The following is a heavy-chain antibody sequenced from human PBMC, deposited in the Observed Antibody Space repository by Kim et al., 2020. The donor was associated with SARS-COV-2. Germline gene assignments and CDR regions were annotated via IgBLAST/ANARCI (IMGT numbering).Heavy chain of an antibody. V-gene: IGHV4-34*01. CDR2: INHSGST. CDR3: ARIAAAGSRSLNNFDY. CDR1: GGSFSGYY. J-gene: IGHJ4*01. Sequence: SETLSLTCAVYGGSFSGYYWSWIRQPPGKGLEWIGEINHSGSTNYNPSLKSRVTISVETSKNQFSLKLSSVTAADTAVYYCARIAAAGSRSLNNFDYWGQGTLVTVSS. D-gene: IGHD6-13*01.